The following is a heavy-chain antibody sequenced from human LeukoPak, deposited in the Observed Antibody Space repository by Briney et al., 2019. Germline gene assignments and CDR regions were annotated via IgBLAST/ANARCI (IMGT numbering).Heavy chain of an antibody. Sequence: PGGSLRLSCAASGFTISTNYMSWVRQAPGKGLEWVSVMYTSGSTYYADYVKGRFTISRDNSKNTLYLQMNSLRAEDTALYYCARGYCSSATCYGDYYYGMDVWGQGTTVTVSS. CDR2: MYTSGST. CDR3: ARGYCSSATCYGDYYYGMDV. CDR1: GFTISTNY. J-gene: IGHJ6*02. D-gene: IGHD2-2*01. V-gene: IGHV3-53*01.